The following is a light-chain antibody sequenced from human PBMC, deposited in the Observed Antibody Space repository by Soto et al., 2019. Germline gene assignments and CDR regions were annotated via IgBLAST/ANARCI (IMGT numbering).Light chain of an antibody. CDR3: QTWGTGIEV. Sequence: QPVLTQSPSASASLGASVKLTCTLSSGHSSYTIAWHQQQPEKGPRYLMTLNSDGSHSKGDGIPDRFSGSSSGAERYLSISSLQSEDEADSYCQTWGTGIEVFGGGTKLTVL. CDR2: LNSDGSH. CDR1: SGHSSYT. J-gene: IGLJ3*02. V-gene: IGLV4-69*01.